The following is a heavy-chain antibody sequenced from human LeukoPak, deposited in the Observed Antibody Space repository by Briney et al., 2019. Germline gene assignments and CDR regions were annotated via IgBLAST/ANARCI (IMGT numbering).Heavy chain of an antibody. V-gene: IGHV4-34*01. J-gene: IGHJ4*02. CDR1: GGSFSGYY. CDR3: AIFTGYFDY. CDR2: INHSGST. Sequence: PSETLSLTCAVYGGSFSGYYWSWIRQPPGKGLEWIGEINHSGSTNYNPSLKSRVTISVDTSKNQFSLKLSSVTAADTAVYYCAIFTGYFDYWGQGTLVTVSS. D-gene: IGHD2-8*02.